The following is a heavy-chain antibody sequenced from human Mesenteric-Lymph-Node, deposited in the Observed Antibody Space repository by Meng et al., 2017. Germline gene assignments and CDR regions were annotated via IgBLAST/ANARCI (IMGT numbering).Heavy chain of an antibody. J-gene: IGHJ4*02. Sequence: GESLKISCAASGFTFSSYWMHWVRQAPGKGLVWVSRINPDGSTTSYADSVKGRFTISRDNAKNTLYLQMNNLRAEDTALFYCARDSYGSGSVIDSWGQGKRVNGAS. V-gene: IGHV3-74*01. CDR3: ARDSYGSGSVIDS. D-gene: IGHD3-10*01. CDR1: GFTFSSYW. CDR2: INPDGSTT.